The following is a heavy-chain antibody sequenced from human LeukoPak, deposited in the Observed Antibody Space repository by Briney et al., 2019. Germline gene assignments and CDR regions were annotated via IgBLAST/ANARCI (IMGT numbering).Heavy chain of an antibody. CDR3: ARDRRTIFGVNYYYGMDV. J-gene: IGHJ6*02. V-gene: IGHV3-21*01. CDR1: GFTFSSYS. D-gene: IGHD3-3*01. CDR2: ISSSSSYR. Sequence: GGSLRLSCAASGFTFSSYSMNWVRQAPGKGLEWVSSISSSSSYRYYADSVKGRFTISRDNAKNSLYLQMNSLRAEDTAVYYCARDRRTIFGVNYYYGMDVWGQGTTVTVSS.